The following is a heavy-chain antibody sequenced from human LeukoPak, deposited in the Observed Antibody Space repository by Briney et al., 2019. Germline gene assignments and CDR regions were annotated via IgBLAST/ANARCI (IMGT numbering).Heavy chain of an antibody. Sequence: PGGSLRLSCAASGFTFSSYAMSWVRQAPGKGLEWVSAISGSGGSTYYADSVKGRFTISRDNSKNTLYLQMNSLRAEDTAVYYCARHDYGFWSAKGYWGQGTLVTVSS. V-gene: IGHV3-23*01. CDR3: ARHDYGFWSAKGY. CDR1: GFTFSSYA. CDR2: ISGSGGST. D-gene: IGHD3-3*01. J-gene: IGHJ4*02.